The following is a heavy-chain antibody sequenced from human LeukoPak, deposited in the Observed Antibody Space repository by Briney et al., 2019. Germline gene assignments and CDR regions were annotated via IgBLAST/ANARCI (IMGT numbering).Heavy chain of an antibody. D-gene: IGHD6-13*01. Sequence: GGSLRLSCTASGFTFTNYWMSWVRQAPGKGLEWVANIKEDETEIRYLDSVKGRFTISRDNAKNSLYLQMDSLRAKDTAVYYCARVGSSWDILDYWGQGALVTVSS. CDR3: ARVGSSWDILDY. J-gene: IGHJ4*02. V-gene: IGHV3-7*01. CDR1: GFTFTNYW. CDR2: IKEDETEI.